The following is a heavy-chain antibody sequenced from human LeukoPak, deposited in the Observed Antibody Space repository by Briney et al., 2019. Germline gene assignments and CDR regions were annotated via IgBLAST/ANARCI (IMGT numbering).Heavy chain of an antibody. CDR1: GFTFSSYS. CDR3: AKSQDGGRLFHFDY. V-gene: IGHV3-21*04. J-gene: IGHJ4*02. CDR2: ITPSSTYI. Sequence: GGSLRLSCAASGFTFSSYSMNWVRQAPGKGLEWVSSITPSSTYIYYADSVKGRFTISRDNAKNSLYLQMNSLRAEDTAVYFCAKSQDGGRLFHFDYWGQGTLVTVSS. D-gene: IGHD1-26*01.